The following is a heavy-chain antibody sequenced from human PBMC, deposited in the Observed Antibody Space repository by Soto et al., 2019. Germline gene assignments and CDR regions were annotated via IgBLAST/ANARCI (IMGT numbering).Heavy chain of an antibody. D-gene: IGHD3-10*01. V-gene: IGHV3-30-3*01. Sequence: GGSLRLSCAASGFTFSSYAMHWVRQAPGKGLEWVAVISYDGSNKYYADSVKGRFTISRDNSKNTLYLQMNSLRAEDTAVYYCARDSWYYGSGSYYYYYGMDVWGQGTTVTVSS. CDR2: ISYDGSNK. CDR3: ARDSWYYGSGSYYYYYGMDV. CDR1: GFTFSSYA. J-gene: IGHJ6*02.